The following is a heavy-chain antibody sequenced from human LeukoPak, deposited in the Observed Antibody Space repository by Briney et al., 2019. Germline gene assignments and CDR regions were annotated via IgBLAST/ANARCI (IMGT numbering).Heavy chain of an antibody. CDR3: ARRAISGYSGREYYFDY. D-gene: IGHD1-26*01. Sequence: PSETLSLTCTVSGGSISSSSYYWGWIRQPPGKGLEWIGSSYYSGSTYYNPSLKSRVTISVDTSKNQFSLKLSSVTAADTAVYYCARRAISGYSGREYYFDYWGQGTLVTVSS. CDR1: GGSISSSSYY. J-gene: IGHJ4*02. V-gene: IGHV4-39*01. CDR2: SYYSGST.